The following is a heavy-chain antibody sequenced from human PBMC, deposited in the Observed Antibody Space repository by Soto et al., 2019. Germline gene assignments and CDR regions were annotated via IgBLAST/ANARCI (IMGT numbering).Heavy chain of an antibody. CDR2: VFQSGST. V-gene: IGHV4-38-2*02. CDR1: GYSISTGYY. D-gene: IGHD6-19*01. Sequence: LSLTCSVSGYSISTGYYWGWIRQPPGKGLEWIGSVFQSGSTNYNPSLTSRVTVSVDTSKNQFSLKLTSVSAADTAVYYCARVAVSVGYPNWFEPWGQGTLVIVSS. CDR3: ARVAVSVGYPNWFEP. J-gene: IGHJ5*02.